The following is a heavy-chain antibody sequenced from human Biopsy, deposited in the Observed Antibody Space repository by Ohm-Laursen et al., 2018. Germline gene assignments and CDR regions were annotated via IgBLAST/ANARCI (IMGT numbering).Heavy chain of an antibody. CDR1: GKTFSDYY. D-gene: IGHD2-15*01. J-gene: IGHJ4*02. CDR3: GNEVHGRDY. V-gene: IGHV4-34*08. CDR2: INQSGRT. Sequence: SDTLSLTCEVYGKTFSDYYWSWIRQPPGKGLEWIGQINQSGRTNYNPSLKIRVNISADKSNNQFSLKLTSVTSADTAVYFCGNEVHGRDYWGLGALVTVSS.